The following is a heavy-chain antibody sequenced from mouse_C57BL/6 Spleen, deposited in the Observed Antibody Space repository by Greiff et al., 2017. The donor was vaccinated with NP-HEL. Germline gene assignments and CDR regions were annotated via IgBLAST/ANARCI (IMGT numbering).Heavy chain of an antibody. J-gene: IGHJ4*01. CDR2: ISYSGST. D-gene: IGHD4-1*01. CDR1: GYSITSGYD. V-gene: IGHV3-1*01. Sequence: EVKVVESGPGMVKPSQSLSLTCTVTGYSITSGYDWHWIRHFPGNKLEWMRYISYSGSTNYNPSLKSRISITHDTSKNHFFLKLNSVTTEDTATYYCAREGLGRAMDYWGQGTSVTVSS. CDR3: AREGLGRAMDY.